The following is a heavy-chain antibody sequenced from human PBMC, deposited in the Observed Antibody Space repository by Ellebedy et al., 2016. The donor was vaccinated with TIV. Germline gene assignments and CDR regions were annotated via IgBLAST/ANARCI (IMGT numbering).Heavy chain of an antibody. CDR2: IYSGGST. CDR1: GFTFSSYS. D-gene: IGHD6-13*01. Sequence: GGSLRLSCAASGFTFSSYSMSWVRQAPGKGLEWVSVIYSGGSTYYADSVKGRFTISRDNSKNTLYLQMNSLRAEDTAVYFCAREAIAATGRVGFYDYWGQGTLVTVSS. V-gene: IGHV3-66*01. CDR3: AREAIAATGRVGFYDY. J-gene: IGHJ4*02.